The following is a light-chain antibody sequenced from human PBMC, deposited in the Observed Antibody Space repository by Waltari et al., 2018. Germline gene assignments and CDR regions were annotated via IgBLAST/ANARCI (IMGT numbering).Light chain of an antibody. CDR3: QKYGTLPAT. V-gene: IGKV3-20*01. Sequence: EVVLTQSPGTLSLSQGETATLSCRASQSFRRTLAWYQQTPGQAPRLPIYDASSRAAGIPDRFSGSGSVTDFSLTISRLEPEDFAVYYCQKYGTLPATFGQGTKVEIK. CDR2: DAS. J-gene: IGKJ1*01. CDR1: QSFRRT.